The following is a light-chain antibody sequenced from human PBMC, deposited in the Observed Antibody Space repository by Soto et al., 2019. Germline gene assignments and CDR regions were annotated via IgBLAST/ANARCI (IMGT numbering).Light chain of an antibody. CDR1: QSVSSN. CDR2: GAT. V-gene: IGKV3-15*01. CDR3: QQDDTRYT. Sequence: EIVMTQSPATLSVSPGERATLSCRASQSVSSNLAWYQQKPGQAPSLLIYGATTRATSIPARFSGSGSGTVFVTTNRSVQSEFVAYYYCQQDDTRYTFGQGTKLEIK. J-gene: IGKJ2*01.